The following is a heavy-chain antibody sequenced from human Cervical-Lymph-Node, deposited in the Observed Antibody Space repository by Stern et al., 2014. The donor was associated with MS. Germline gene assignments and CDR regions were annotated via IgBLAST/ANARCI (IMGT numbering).Heavy chain of an antibody. V-gene: IGHV1-46*03. Sequence: QLVQSGAEVKKPGASVKLSCQASGYTFTTYYIHWVRQAPGQGLQWMGIIHPSAASARYAQTFQGRISMTRDTSTSTVYMELSGLRPEDTAVYYCARDKSRANYGPCLDDNFFDPWGQGTLVTVSS. CDR3: ARDKSRANYGPCLDDNFFDP. J-gene: IGHJ5*02. D-gene: IGHD6-6*01. CDR1: GYTFTTYY. CDR2: IHPSAASA.